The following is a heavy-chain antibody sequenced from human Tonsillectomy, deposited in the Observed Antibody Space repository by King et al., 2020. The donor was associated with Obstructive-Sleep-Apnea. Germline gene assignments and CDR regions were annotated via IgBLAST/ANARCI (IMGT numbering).Heavy chain of an antibody. J-gene: IGHJ6*02. CDR2: ISYDGSDK. D-gene: IGHD2-2*01. V-gene: IGHV3-30*04. CDR1: GFTFSSYA. CDR3: AREDRGDCSSTSCCPSYYYYYGMDV. Sequence: VKLVESGGGVVQPGRSLRLSCAASGFTFSSYAIHWVRQAPGKGLEWVAIISYDGSDKHYADSVKGRFTVSRDNSKNTLYLQMSSLRAEDTAVYYCAREDRGDCSSTSCCPSYYYYYGMDVWGQGTTVTVSS.